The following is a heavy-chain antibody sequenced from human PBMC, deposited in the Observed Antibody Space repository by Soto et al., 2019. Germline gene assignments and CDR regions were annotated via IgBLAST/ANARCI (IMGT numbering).Heavy chain of an antibody. D-gene: IGHD3-10*01. V-gene: IGHV1-2*02. J-gene: IGHJ6*02. CDR1: GYTFTGYY. Sequence: ASVKVSCKASGYTFTGYYMHWVRQAPGQGLEWMGWINPNSGGTNYAQKFQGRVTMTRDTSISTAYMEMSRLRSDDTAVYYCARDSPSDGSGSYYFYYCGIAVCGQGTTVTVSS. CDR2: INPNSGGT. CDR3: ARDSPSDGSGSYYFYYCGIAV.